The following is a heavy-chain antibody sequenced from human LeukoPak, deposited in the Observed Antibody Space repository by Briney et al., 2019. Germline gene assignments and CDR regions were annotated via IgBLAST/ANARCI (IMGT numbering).Heavy chain of an antibody. Sequence: PGGSLRLSCAASGFILSTYVMNWVRQAPGKGLEWVSSIGAGDSTTYYADSVKGRFTISRDNSMNTLYLQMNSLRVEDTAIHYCVKGRRKSGYDDWGQGALVTVSS. CDR1: GFILSTYV. V-gene: IGHV3-23*01. CDR2: IGAGDSTT. D-gene: IGHD5-12*01. J-gene: IGHJ4*02. CDR3: VKGRRKSGYDD.